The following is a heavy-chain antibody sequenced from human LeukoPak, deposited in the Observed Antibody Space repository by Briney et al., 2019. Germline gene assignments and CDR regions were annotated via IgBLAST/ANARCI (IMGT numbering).Heavy chain of an antibody. CDR3: AREPIVPAAIDYYYGMDV. CDR2: IYYSGST. V-gene: IGHV4-61*08. D-gene: IGHD2-2*01. CDR1: GGSISSGGYY. J-gene: IGHJ6*02. Sequence: SETLSLTCTVSGGSISSGGYYWSWIRQHPGKGLEWIGYIYYSGSTNYNPSLKSRITISVDSSKNQFSLKVRSVTAADTAVYYCAREPIVPAAIDYYYGMDVWGQGTPVTVSS.